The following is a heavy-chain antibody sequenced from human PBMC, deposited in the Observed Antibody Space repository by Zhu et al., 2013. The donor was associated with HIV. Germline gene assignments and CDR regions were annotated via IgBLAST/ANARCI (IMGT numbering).Heavy chain of an antibody. J-gene: IGHJ3*02. CDR2: INPNSGGT. CDR1: GYTFTDYY. CDR3: ARDLRLTAFNYPDGRNYYYAFDI. V-gene: IGHV1-2*02. Sequence: QVQLVQAGAEVKKPGASVKVSCKTSGYTFTDYYIHWVRQAPGQGLEWMGWINPNSGGTKYAQKFQGRVTMTRDTSINTAYMELSRLRSDDTAAYFCARDLRLTAFNYPDGRNYYYAFDIWGQGTMVTVSS. D-gene: IGHD3-22*01.